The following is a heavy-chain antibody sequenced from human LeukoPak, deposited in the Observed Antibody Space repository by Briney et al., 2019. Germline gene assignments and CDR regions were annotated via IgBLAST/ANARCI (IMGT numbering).Heavy chain of an antibody. Sequence: SVKVSCKASGGTFSSYAISWVRQAPGQGLEWMGGIIPIFGTANYAQKFQGRVTITADESTSTAYMELSSLRSEDTAVYYCARDQPRNWPFDHWGQGTLVTVSS. CDR3: ARDQPRNWPFDH. CDR2: IIPIFGTA. D-gene: IGHD1-1*01. CDR1: GGTFSSYA. J-gene: IGHJ4*02. V-gene: IGHV1-69*13.